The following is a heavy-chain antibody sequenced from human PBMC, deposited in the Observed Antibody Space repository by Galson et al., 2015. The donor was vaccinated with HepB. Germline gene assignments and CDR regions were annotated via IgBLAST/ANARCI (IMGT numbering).Heavy chain of an antibody. CDR1: GYTFTSYY. V-gene: IGHV1-46*01. CDR3: ARVSVPGIPWGKHWYLDL. J-gene: IGHJ2*01. Sequence: SVKVSCKASGYTFTSYYMFWVRQAPGQGLEWMGLINPSGDSATYSQKFQGTVTMTRDTSTSTVYMELSSLRSEDTAVYYCARVSVPGIPWGKHWYLDLWGRGTLVTVSS. CDR2: INPSGDSA. D-gene: IGHD6-19*01.